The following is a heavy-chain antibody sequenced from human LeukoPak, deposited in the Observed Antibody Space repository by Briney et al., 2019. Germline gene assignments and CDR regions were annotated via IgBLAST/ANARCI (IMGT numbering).Heavy chain of an antibody. Sequence: KPSQTLSLTCTVSGGSISSGGYYWSWIRQHPGKGLGWFGYIYYSGSTNYNPSLKSRVTISVDTSKNQFSLKLSSVTAADTAVYYCARNGGSGSYYSLHAFDIWGQGTMVTVSS. D-gene: IGHD3-10*01. CDR1: GGSISSGGYY. J-gene: IGHJ3*02. CDR2: IYYSGST. V-gene: IGHV4-61*08. CDR3: ARNGGSGSYYSLHAFDI.